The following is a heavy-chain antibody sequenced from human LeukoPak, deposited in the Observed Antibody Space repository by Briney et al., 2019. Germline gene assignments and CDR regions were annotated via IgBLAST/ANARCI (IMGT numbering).Heavy chain of an antibody. J-gene: IGHJ3*02. D-gene: IGHD3-3*01. CDR1: GGSFSGYY. CDR3: ASGSDYDFWSGYYDAFDI. V-gene: IGHV4-34*01. CDR2: INHSGST. Sequence: SETLSLTCAVYGGSFSGYYWSWIRQPPGKGLEWIGEINHSGSTNYNPSLKSRVTISVDTSKNQFSLKLSSVTAADTAVYYCASGSDYDFWSGYYDAFDIWGQGTMVTVPS.